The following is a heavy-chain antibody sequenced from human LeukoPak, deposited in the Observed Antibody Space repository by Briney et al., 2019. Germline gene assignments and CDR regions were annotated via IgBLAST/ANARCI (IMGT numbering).Heavy chain of an antibody. Sequence: ASVKVSCKASGGTFSSYAISWVRQAPGQGLEWMGGIIPIFGTANYAQKFQGRVTITADESTSTAYMELSSLRSEDTAVYYCARVTWEYDILTDYYWLAAFDIWGQGTMVTVSS. CDR2: IIPIFGTA. CDR3: ARVTWEYDILTDYYWLAAFDI. CDR1: GGTFSSYA. J-gene: IGHJ3*02. V-gene: IGHV1-69*13. D-gene: IGHD3-9*01.